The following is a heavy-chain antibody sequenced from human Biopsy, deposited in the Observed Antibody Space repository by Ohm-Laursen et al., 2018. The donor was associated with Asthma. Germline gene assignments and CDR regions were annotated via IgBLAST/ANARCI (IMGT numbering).Heavy chain of an antibody. D-gene: IGHD3-22*01. CDR2: ISASGVCT. CDR1: GFAFNNSS. Sequence: SLRLSCTASGFAFNNSSMTWVRQAPGKGLEWVSSISASGVCTFYADSVKGRFTVSRDSSRNTLYLQLSTLRVEDTAVYFCAKITTDRRKANNWFDPWGQGTLVTVSS. J-gene: IGHJ5*02. CDR3: AKITTDRRKANNWFDP. V-gene: IGHV3-23*01.